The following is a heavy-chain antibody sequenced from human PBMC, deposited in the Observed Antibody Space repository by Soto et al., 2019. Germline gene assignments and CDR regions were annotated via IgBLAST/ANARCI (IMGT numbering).Heavy chain of an antibody. V-gene: IGHV4-61*01. CDR3: ARDPQYGSFFDY. CDR1: GGSFSSSNYY. D-gene: IGHD3-10*01. Sequence: QVQLQESGPGLVKPSETLSLTCTVSGGSFSSSNYYWTWIRQPPGKGREWIGYVYYSGSTNYNPSLKSRVTISVDTSKNQFSLKLSSVTAADTAVYFWARDPQYGSFFDYWGQGTLVTVS. CDR2: VYYSGST. J-gene: IGHJ4*02.